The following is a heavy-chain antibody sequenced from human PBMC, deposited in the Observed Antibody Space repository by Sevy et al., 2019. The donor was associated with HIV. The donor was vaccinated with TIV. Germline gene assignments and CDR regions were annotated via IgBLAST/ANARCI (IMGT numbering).Heavy chain of an antibody. Sequence: SETLSLTCSVSGGSMNIYYWSWIRQPPGKRLEWIGFTYYSGTTNYNPSLKSRVTISIDTSKNQFSLKLSSVTAADTAVYYCGRVGFNWNDFDYWGQGILVTVSS. J-gene: IGHJ4*02. V-gene: IGHV4-59*01. CDR3: GRVGFNWNDFDY. CDR1: GGSMNIYY. CDR2: TYYSGTT. D-gene: IGHD1-20*01.